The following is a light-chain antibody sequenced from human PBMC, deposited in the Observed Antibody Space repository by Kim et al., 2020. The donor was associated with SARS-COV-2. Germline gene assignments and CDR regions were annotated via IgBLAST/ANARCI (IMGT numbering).Light chain of an antibody. CDR2: EDN. V-gene: IGLV6-57*03. CDR3: QSYDSSNTV. CDR1: SGSIASNY. J-gene: IGLJ3*02. Sequence: NFMLTQPHSVSESPGKTVTISCTRSSGSIASNYVQWYQQRPGGAPTTVIYEDNQRPSGVPDRFSGSIDSSSNSASLTISGLKTEDEADYYCQSYDSSNTVFGGGTKLTVL.